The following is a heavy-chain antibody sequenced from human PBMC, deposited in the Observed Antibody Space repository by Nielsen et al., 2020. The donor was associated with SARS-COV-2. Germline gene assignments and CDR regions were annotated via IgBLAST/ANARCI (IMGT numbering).Heavy chain of an antibody. CDR2: ISYDGSNK. CDR3: ARDLELRYMGGHMDV. D-gene: IGHD3-9*01. CDR1: GFTFSSYA. J-gene: IGHJ6*02. Sequence: GESLKISCAASGFTFSSYAMHWVRQAPGKGLEWVAVISYDGSNKYYADSVKGRFTISRDNSKNTLYLQMNSLRAEDTAVYYCARDLELRYMGGHMDVWGQGTTVTVSS. V-gene: IGHV3-30*04.